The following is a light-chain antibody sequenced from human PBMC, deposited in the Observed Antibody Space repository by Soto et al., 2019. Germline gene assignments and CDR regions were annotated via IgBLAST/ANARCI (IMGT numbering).Light chain of an antibody. CDR1: QDIRDY. Sequence: DIQMTQSPSSLSASVGDRVTISCRASQDIRDYLAWFQQKPGKPQKTLIYAASRLQPGVPSKFSGSGSGTDFTLTISSLQTEDFATYYCQQYNSYPPTFGQGTRLDI. CDR3: QQYNSYPPT. V-gene: IGKV1-16*02. CDR2: AAS. J-gene: IGKJ2*01.